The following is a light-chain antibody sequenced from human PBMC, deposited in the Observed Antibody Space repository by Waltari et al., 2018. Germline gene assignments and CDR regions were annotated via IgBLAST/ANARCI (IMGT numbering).Light chain of an antibody. CDR2: GAS. V-gene: IGKV3-20*01. J-gene: IGKJ1*01. Sequence: EIVLTQSPGTLSLSPGERATFSCRASQSVSRSFAWYQQKPSQAPRLLIYGASSRATGVPDRFSGSGSGTDFSLTISRLEPEDFAVYYCQHYVNLPATFGQGTKVEIK. CDR3: QHYVNLPAT. CDR1: QSVSRS.